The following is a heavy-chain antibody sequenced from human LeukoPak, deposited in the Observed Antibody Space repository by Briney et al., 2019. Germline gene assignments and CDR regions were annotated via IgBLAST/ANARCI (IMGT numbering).Heavy chain of an antibody. CDR2: ISGSGGST. D-gene: IGHD1-26*01. Sequence: GGSLRLSCAASGFTFSSYAMSWVRQAPGKGLEWVSAISGSGGSTYYADSVKGRFTISRDNSKNTLYLQMNSLRAEDTAVYYCAKDSGSYYAFSDTGDDGFDIWGQGTMVTVSS. J-gene: IGHJ3*02. CDR3: AKDSGSYYAFSDTGDDGFDI. V-gene: IGHV3-23*01. CDR1: GFTFSSYA.